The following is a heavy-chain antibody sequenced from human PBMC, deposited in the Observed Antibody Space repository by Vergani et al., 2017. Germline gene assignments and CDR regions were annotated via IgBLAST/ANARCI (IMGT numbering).Heavy chain of an antibody. J-gene: IGHJ5*02. Sequence: QVQLQQWGAGLLKPSETLALTCAVYGGSFSGYYWSWIRQPPGKGLEWIGEINHSGSTNYNPSRKSRVTISVDTSKNQFSLKLSSVTAAYTAVYYCARGXGVVVPAALRWFDPWGQGTLVTVSS. D-gene: IGHD2-2*01. CDR1: GGSFSGYY. CDR3: ARGXGVVVPAALRWFDP. CDR2: INHSGST. V-gene: IGHV4-34*01.